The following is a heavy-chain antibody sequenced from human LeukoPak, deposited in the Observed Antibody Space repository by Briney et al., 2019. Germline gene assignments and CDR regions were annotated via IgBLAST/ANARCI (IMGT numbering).Heavy chain of an antibody. V-gene: IGHV3-23*01. Sequence: GGSLILSCAASGFTFSSSAMSWIRQAPGEGLEWVSAISNNGGYTYYADSVQGRFTISRDNSKSTLCLQMNSLRAEDTAVYYCAKQLGYCSDGSCYFPYWGQGTLVTVSS. D-gene: IGHD2-15*01. CDR3: AKQLGYCSDGSCYFPY. J-gene: IGHJ4*02. CDR2: ISNNGGYT. CDR1: GFTFSSSA.